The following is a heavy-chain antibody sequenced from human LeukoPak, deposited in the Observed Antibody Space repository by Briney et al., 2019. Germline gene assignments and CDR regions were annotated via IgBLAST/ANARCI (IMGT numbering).Heavy chain of an antibody. V-gene: IGHV4-59*01. D-gene: IGHD4-17*01. Sequence: KPAETLSLTCTVAGGSISSYYWSWLRQPPGKGLEWIGYIYYSGSTNYNPSLKSRVTISVDTSKNQFSLKLSSVTAADTAMSYCARARGDYGDYHGLWFDPWGQGTLVTVSS. CDR3: ARARGDYGDYHGLWFDP. CDR1: GGSISSYY. CDR2: IYYSGST. J-gene: IGHJ5*02.